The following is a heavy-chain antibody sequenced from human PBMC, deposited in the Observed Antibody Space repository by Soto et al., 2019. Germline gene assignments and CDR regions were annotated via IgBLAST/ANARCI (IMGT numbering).Heavy chain of an antibody. CDR3: AKDIKANGVSGTFDI. CDR2: ISGSGGST. D-gene: IGHD2-8*01. V-gene: IGHV3-23*01. CDR1: GFTFSSYA. J-gene: IGHJ3*02. Sequence: GGSLRLSCAASGFTFSSYAMSWVRQAPGKGLEWVSAISGSGGSTYYAESGKGRFTISRNNSKNTLYLQMNSLRAEDAAVYYCAKDIKANGVSGTFDIWGQGTMVTVSS.